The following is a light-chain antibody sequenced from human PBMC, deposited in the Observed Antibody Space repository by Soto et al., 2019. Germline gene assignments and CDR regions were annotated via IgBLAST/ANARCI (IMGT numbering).Light chain of an antibody. CDR3: QSFDSSLSGRVV. V-gene: IGLV1-40*01. J-gene: IGLJ2*01. CDR1: SSNIGAGYA. CDR2: ADN. Sequence: QSVLTQPPSVSGAPGQRVTLSCTGSSSNIGAGYAVNWYQQLPGAAPKLLISADNNRPSGVPDRFSGSKSGTSASLAITGLKEEDEADYYCQSFDSSLSGRVVFGGGTKLTVL.